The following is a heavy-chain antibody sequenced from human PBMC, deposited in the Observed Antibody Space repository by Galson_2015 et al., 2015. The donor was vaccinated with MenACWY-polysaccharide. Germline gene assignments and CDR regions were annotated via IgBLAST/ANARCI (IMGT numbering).Heavy chain of an antibody. Sequence: SLRLSCAASGFSLGGWYMSWIRQASGKGLEWLSYISKSGDSIYYADSVKGRFTISRDNAKNSLYLQVNSLEAEDTAIYYCARGHYGLDVWGQGTTVTVSS. J-gene: IGHJ6*02. CDR3: ARGHYGLDV. CDR1: GFSLGGWY. V-gene: IGHV3-11*01. CDR2: ISKSGDSI.